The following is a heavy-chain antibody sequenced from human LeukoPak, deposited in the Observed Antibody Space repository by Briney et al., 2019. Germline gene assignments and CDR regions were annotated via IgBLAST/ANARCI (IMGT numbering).Heavy chain of an antibody. CDR2: IYDSGST. Sequence: SETLSLTCPVSGGSISSYSWSWIRQPPGKGLEWIGYIYDSGSTNYNPSLKSRVTISVDTSKNQFSLKLSSVTAADTAVYYCARVGGTNYYYYGMDVWGQGTTVTVSS. D-gene: IGHD2-2*01. J-gene: IGHJ6*02. CDR1: GGSISSYS. CDR3: ARVGGTNYYYYGMDV. V-gene: IGHV4-59*01.